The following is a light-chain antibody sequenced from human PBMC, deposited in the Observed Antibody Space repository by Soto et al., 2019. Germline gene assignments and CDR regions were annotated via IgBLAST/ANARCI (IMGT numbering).Light chain of an antibody. Sequence: EIVLTQSPGTLSLSPGERATLSCRASQSVSSSYLAWYQQKPGQAPRLLIYGASSRATGIPDRFSGSGCGTAFSLTISRLEPEDFAVYYCQQYGSSPWYTFGQGTKLEIK. V-gene: IGKV3-20*01. CDR2: GAS. J-gene: IGKJ2*01. CDR3: QQYGSSPWYT. CDR1: QSVSSSY.